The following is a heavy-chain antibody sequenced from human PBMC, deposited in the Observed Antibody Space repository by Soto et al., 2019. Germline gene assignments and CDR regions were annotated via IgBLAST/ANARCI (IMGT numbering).Heavy chain of an antibody. CDR1: GGTFSSYT. CDR2: IIPILGIA. Sequence: QVQLVQSGAEVKKPGSSVKVSCKASGGTFSSYTISWVRQAPGQGLEWMGRIIPILGIANYAQKFQGRVTITADKSTSTAYMELSSLRSEDTAVYYCARVAYDFYWFDPWGQGTLVTVSS. V-gene: IGHV1-69*02. D-gene: IGHD3-3*01. CDR3: ARVAYDFYWFDP. J-gene: IGHJ5*02.